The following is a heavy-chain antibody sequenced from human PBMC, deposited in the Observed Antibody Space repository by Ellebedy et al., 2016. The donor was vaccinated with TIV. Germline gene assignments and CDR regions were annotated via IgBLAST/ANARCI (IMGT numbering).Heavy chain of an antibody. CDR3: ATTQMGYSYGEFKN. Sequence: PGGSLRLSCAASGFTVSFNYMSWVRQAPGKGLEWVSGLYNDDRIYYADYVKGRFTISGDTSRKTLYLHLNNLRVEDTAVYYCATTQMGYSYGEFKNWGQGTLVTVSS. J-gene: IGHJ4*02. CDR2: LYNDDRI. V-gene: IGHV3-66*01. D-gene: IGHD5-18*01. CDR1: GFTVSFNY.